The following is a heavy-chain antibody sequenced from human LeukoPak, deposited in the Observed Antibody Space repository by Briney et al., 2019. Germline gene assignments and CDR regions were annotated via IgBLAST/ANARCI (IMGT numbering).Heavy chain of an antibody. CDR1: GFTFSSYA. CDR2: ISSGAGST. J-gene: IGHJ3*02. Sequence: PGGSLRLSCAAPGFTFSSYAMSWVRQAPGKGLEWVSAISSGAGSTYYADSVKGRFTISRDNSKNTLYLQMNSLRAEDTAVYYCAKDRGHVGATIGGDAFDIWGQGTMVTVSS. CDR3: AKDRGHVGATIGGDAFDI. V-gene: IGHV3-23*01. D-gene: IGHD1-26*01.